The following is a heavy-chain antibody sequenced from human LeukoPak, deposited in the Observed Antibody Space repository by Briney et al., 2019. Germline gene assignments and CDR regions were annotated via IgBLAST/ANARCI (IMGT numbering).Heavy chain of an antibody. CDR1: GGSISSYY. CDR2: IYTSGST. J-gene: IGHJ4*02. CDR3: ARDVFCSGGSCLRAFDY. V-gene: IGHV4-4*07. Sequence: PSETLSLTSTVSGGSISSYYWSWIRQPAGKGLEWIGRIYTSGSTNYNPSPKSRVTMSVDTSKNQFSLKLSSVTAADTAVYYCARDVFCSGGSCLRAFDYWGQGTLVTVSS. D-gene: IGHD2-15*01.